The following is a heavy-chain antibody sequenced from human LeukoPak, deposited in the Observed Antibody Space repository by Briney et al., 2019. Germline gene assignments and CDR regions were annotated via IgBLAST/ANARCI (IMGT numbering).Heavy chain of an antibody. CDR2: ITADGDST. CDR1: GFTFSGYA. J-gene: IGHJ4*02. Sequence: GGSLRLSCAASGFTFSGYAMSWVRLAPGEGLEWVSAITADGDSTYYAESVKGRFTISRDNLKNMVFLQMSTLRAEDTAIYYCAKSHASIWNVYDYWGQGTLVTGSS. D-gene: IGHD6-13*01. V-gene: IGHV3-23*01. CDR3: AKSHASIWNVYDY.